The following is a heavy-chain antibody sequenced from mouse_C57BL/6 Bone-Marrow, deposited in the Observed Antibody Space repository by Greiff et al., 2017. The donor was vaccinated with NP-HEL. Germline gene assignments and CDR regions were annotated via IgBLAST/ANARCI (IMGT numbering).Heavy chain of an antibody. D-gene: IGHD3-2*02. CDR1: GYTFTSYW. J-gene: IGHJ2*01. V-gene: IGHV1-55*01. Sequence: QVHVKQSGAELVKPGASVKMSCKASGYTFTSYWITWVKQRPGQGLEWIGDIYPGSGSTNYNEKFKSKATLTVDTSSSTAYMQLSSLTSEDSAVYYCARDSSGYVGYFDYWGQGTTLTVSS. CDR3: ARDSSGYVGYFDY. CDR2: IYPGSGST.